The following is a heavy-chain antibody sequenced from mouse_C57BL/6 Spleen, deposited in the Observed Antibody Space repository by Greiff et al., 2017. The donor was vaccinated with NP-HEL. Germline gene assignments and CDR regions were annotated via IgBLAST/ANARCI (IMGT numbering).Heavy chain of an antibody. J-gene: IGHJ3*01. CDR3: ARAWDGGGFAD. D-gene: IGHD4-1*01. CDR1: GYSFTGYY. V-gene: IGHV1-42*01. CDR2: INPSTGGT. Sequence: VQLKESGPELVKPGASVKISCKASGYSFTGYYMNWVKQSPEKSLEWIGEINPSTGGTTYNQKFKAKATLTVDKSSSTAYMQLKSLTSEDAAVYYCARAWDGGGFADWGQGTLVTVSA.